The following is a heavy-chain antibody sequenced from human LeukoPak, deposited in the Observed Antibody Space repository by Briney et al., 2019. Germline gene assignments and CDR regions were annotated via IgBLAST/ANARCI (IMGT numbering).Heavy chain of an antibody. J-gene: IGHJ5*02. V-gene: IGHV1-69*04. Sequence: ASVKVSCKASGGTFSSYAISWVRQAPGQGLEWMGRIIPILGIANYAQKFQGRVTITADKSTSTAYMELSSLRSEDTAVYYCARDPLQYSSGWYYVSAGSGFDPWGQGTLVTVSS. CDR2: IIPILGIA. CDR1: GGTFSSYA. D-gene: IGHD6-19*01. CDR3: ARDPLQYSSGWYYVSAGSGFDP.